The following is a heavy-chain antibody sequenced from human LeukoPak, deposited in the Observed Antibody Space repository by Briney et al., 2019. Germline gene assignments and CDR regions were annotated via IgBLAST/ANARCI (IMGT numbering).Heavy chain of an antibody. D-gene: IGHD6-13*01. CDR1: GFTFSSYS. CDR2: ISSSSSYI. J-gene: IGHJ5*02. V-gene: IGHV3-21*01. CDR3: ARDPGKIAAAGIRFDP. Sequence: PGGSLRLSCAASGFTFSSYSMNWVRQAPGKGLEWVSSISSSSSYIYYADSVKGRFTISRDNAKNSLYLQMNSLRAEDTAVYYCARDPGKIAAAGIRFDPWGQGTLVTVSS.